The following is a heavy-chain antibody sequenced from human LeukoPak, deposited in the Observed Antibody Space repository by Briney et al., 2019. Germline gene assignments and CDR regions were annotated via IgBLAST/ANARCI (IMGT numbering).Heavy chain of an antibody. D-gene: IGHD6-13*01. CDR2: IYYSGST. Sequence: PSETLSLTCTVSGGSISSYYWSWIRQPPGKGLEWIGYIYYSGSTNYNPSLKSRVTISVDTSKNQFSLKLSSVTAADTAVYYCAREAAAGTRTLGYWGQGTLVTVSS. CDR3: AREAAAGTRTLGY. V-gene: IGHV4-59*01. CDR1: GGSISSYY. J-gene: IGHJ4*02.